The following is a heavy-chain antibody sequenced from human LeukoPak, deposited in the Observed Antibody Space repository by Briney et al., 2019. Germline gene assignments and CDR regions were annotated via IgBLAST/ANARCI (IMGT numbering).Heavy chain of an antibody. CDR3: ARDLTGTLRGYTYGRFDY. V-gene: IGHV3-30-3*01. CDR1: GFTFSSYA. J-gene: IGHJ4*02. CDR2: ISYDGSNK. D-gene: IGHD5-18*01. Sequence: GGSLRLSCAASGFTFSSYAMHWIRQAPGKGLEWVAVISYDGSNKYYADSVKGRLTISRDNSKNTLSLQMNSLRAEDTAVYYCARDLTGTLRGYTYGRFDYWGQGTLVTVSS.